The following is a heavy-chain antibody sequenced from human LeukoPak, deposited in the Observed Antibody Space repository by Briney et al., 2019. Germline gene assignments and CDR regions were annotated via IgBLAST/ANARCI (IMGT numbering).Heavy chain of an antibody. CDR3: ARDLHGSGNGPTGWFDP. CDR2: IYTSGST. V-gene: IGHV4-61*02. Sequence: PSQTLSLTCTVSGGSISSGSYYWSWIRQPAGKGLEWIGRIYTSGSTNYNPSLKSRVTISVDTSKNQFSLKLSSVTAADTAVYYCARDLHGSGNGPTGWFDPWGQGTLVTVSS. J-gene: IGHJ5*02. D-gene: IGHD3-10*01. CDR1: GGSISSGSYY.